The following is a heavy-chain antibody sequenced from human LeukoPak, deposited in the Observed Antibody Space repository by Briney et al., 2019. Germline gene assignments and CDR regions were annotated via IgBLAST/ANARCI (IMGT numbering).Heavy chain of an antibody. CDR2: SSGSGGST. D-gene: IGHD2-2*01. J-gene: IGHJ5*02. CDR3: AKGSYCSSTSCRTFDP. Sequence: GGSLRLSCAASGFTFSSYAMSWVRQAPGKGLEWVSASSGSGGSTYYADSVKGRFTISRDNSKNTLYLRMNSLRAEDTAVYYCAKGSYCSSTSCRTFDPWGQGTLVTVSS. V-gene: IGHV3-23*01. CDR1: GFTFSSYA.